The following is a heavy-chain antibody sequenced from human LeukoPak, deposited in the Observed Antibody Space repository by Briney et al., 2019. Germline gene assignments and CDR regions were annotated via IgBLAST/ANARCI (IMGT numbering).Heavy chain of an antibody. CDR2: IIPIFGTA. CDR1: GGTFSSYA. D-gene: IGHD4-17*01. CDR3: ARRSSDGDYFDY. V-gene: IGHV1-69*13. J-gene: IGHJ4*02. Sequence: SVKVSYKASGGTFSSYAISWVRQAPGQGLEWMGGIIPIFGTANYAQKFQGRVTITADESTSTAYMELSSLRSEDTAVYYCARRSSDGDYFDYWGQGTLVTVSS.